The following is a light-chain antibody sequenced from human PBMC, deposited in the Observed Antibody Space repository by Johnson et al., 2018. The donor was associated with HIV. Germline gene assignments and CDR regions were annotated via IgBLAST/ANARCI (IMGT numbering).Light chain of an antibody. CDR1: TSNIGNNY. Sequence: QSVLTQPPSVSAAPGQKVTISCSGSTSNIGNNYVSWYQQLPGTAPKLLIYDNNTRPSGIPDRFSGSKSGTSATLVITGLQTGDEADYYCGTWDSSLSANVFGTGTKVTVL. J-gene: IGLJ1*01. CDR2: DNN. CDR3: GTWDSSLSANV. V-gene: IGLV1-51*01.